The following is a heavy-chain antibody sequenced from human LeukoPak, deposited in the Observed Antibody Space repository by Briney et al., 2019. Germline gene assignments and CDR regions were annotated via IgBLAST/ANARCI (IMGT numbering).Heavy chain of an antibody. CDR3: ARDLVNHYYGSGSYYDY. Sequence: GASVKVSCKASGYTFTSYGISWVRQAPGQGLEWMGWISAYNGNTNYAQKLQGRVTMTTDTSTSTAYMELRSLRSDDTAVYYCARDLVNHYYGSGSYYDYWGQGTLVTVSS. CDR1: GYTFTSYG. CDR2: ISAYNGNT. D-gene: IGHD3-10*01. V-gene: IGHV1-18*01. J-gene: IGHJ4*02.